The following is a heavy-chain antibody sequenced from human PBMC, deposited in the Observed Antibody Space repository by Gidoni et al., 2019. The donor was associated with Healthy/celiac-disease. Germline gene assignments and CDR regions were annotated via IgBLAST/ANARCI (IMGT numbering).Heavy chain of an antibody. D-gene: IGHD6-19*01. J-gene: IGHJ4*02. CDR3: ATKWLVAFDY. V-gene: IGHV4-39*01. CDR1: GGSISSSSYY. Sequence: LNLQEPGPVRGNPSDTLSLTCTASGGSISSSSYYWGWIGQPPGKGLEWIGSIYYSGSTYYNPSLKSRVTISVDTSKNQFSLKLSSVTAADTAVYYCATKWLVAFDYWGQGTLVTVSS. CDR2: IYYSGST.